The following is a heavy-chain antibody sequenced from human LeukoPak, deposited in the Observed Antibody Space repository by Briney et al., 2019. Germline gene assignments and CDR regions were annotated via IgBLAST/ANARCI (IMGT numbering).Heavy chain of an antibody. Sequence: SVKVSCKASGGTFSSYAISWVRQAPGQGLEWMGEIIPIFGTANYAQKFQGRVTITTDESTSTAYMELSSLRSEDTAVYYCARGRVHYYYDSSGYYPYFDYWGQGTLVTVSS. CDR3: ARGRVHYYYDSSGYYPYFDY. V-gene: IGHV1-69*05. CDR2: IIPIFGTA. J-gene: IGHJ4*02. D-gene: IGHD3-22*01. CDR1: GGTFSSYA.